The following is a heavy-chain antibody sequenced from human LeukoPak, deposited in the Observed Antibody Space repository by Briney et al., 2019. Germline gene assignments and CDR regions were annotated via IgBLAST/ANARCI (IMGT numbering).Heavy chain of an antibody. J-gene: IGHJ2*01. D-gene: IGHD3-3*01. V-gene: IGHV1-3*03. CDR3: ARGGWSGFRDNYWYFDL. CDR2: INAGNGNT. CDR1: GYTFTSYA. Sequence: ASVKVSCKASGYTFTSYAMHWVRQAPGQRLEWMGWINAGNGNTKYSQEFQGRVTITRDTSASTAYMELSSLRSEDMAVYYCARGGWSGFRDNYWYFDLWGRGTLVTVSS.